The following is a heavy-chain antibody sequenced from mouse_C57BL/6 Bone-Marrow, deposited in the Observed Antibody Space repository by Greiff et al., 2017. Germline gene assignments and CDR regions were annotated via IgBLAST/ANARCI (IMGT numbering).Heavy chain of an antibody. D-gene: IGHD2-4*01. Sequence: VQLQQSGAELVRPGASVKLSCTASGFNIKDDYMHWVKQRPEQGLEWIGWIDPENGDTEYASKFQGKATITADTSSNTAYLQLSSLTSEDTAVYYCTTYDPYDYGRFAYWGQGTLVTVSA. CDR2: IDPENGDT. CDR3: TTYDPYDYGRFAY. V-gene: IGHV14-4*01. CDR1: GFNIKDDY. J-gene: IGHJ3*01.